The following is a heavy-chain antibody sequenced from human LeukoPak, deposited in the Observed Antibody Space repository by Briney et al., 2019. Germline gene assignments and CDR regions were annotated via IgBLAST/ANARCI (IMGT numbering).Heavy chain of an antibody. J-gene: IGHJ3*02. V-gene: IGHV3-21*01. Sequence: GGSLRLTCVASGFTFSTYSLNWVRQAPGKGLEWVSSISGSSRYIYYADSVKGRFTISRDNSKNTLYLQMNSLRAEDTAVYYCAKDMYYDFWSGPPRRGAFDIWGQGTMVTVSS. CDR2: ISGSSRYI. D-gene: IGHD3-3*01. CDR3: AKDMYYDFWSGPPRRGAFDI. CDR1: GFTFSTYS.